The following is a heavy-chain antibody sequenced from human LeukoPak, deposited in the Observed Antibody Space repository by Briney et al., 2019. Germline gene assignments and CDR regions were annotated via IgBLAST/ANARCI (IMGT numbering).Heavy chain of an antibody. J-gene: IGHJ4*02. Sequence: ASVKVSCKASGGTFSSYAISWVRQAPGKGLEWMGGFDPEDGETIYAQKFQGRVTMTEDTSTDTAYMELSSLRSEDTAVYYCATDLQGWLQLNYWGQGTLVTVSS. V-gene: IGHV1-24*01. D-gene: IGHD5-24*01. CDR1: GGTFSSYA. CDR3: ATDLQGWLQLNY. CDR2: FDPEDGET.